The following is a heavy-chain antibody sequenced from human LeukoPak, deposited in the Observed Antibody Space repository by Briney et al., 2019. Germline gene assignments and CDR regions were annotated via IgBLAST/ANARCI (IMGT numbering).Heavy chain of an antibody. CDR3: ARARGYGDYGDWFDP. V-gene: IGHV1-18*01. CDR2: ISAYNGNT. CDR1: GYTFTSYG. Sequence: GASVKVSCKASGYTFTSYGISWVRQAPGQGLEWMGWISAYNGNTNYAQKLQGSVTMTTDTSTSTAYMELRSLRSDDTAVYYCARARGYGDYGDWFDPWGQGTLVTVSS. J-gene: IGHJ5*02. D-gene: IGHD4-17*01.